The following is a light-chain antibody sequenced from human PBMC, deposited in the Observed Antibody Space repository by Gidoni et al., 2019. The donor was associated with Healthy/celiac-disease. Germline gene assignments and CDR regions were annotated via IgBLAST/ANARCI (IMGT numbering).Light chain of an antibody. CDR1: SSDVGGYNY. J-gene: IGLJ2*01. V-gene: IGLV2-14*01. CDR3: SSYTSSSTLE. CDR2: EVS. Sequence: QSALTQPASMSGSPGQSITIPCTGTSSDVGGYNYVSWYQQHPGKAPNLMIYEVSNRPSGVSNRFSGSKSGNTASLTISGLQAEDEADYYCSSYTSSSTLEIGGGTKLTVL.